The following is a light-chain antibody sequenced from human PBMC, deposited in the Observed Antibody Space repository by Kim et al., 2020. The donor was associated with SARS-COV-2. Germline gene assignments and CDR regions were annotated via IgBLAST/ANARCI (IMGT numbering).Light chain of an antibody. J-gene: IGKJ1*01. CDR1: QSISSW. V-gene: IGKV1-5*01. CDR2: DAS. CDR3: QQDNTYSWT. Sequence: GDRVTITCRASQSISSWLAWYQQKPGKAPNLLISDASDLESGVPSRFSGSGSGTEFTLTISSLQPDDFATYYCQQDNTYSWTFGQGTKVDIK.